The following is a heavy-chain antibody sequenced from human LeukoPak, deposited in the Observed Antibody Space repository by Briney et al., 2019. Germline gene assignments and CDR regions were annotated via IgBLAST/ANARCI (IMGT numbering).Heavy chain of an antibody. CDR1: GGSISGYY. Sequence: SETLSLTCTVSGGSISGYYWSWIRQPPGKGPEWMGYIYYSGSTNYNPSLKSGVTISVETSKNHFSLNMNSFTAADTAVYYCARLASSGWSHCDYWGQGTLVTVSS. D-gene: IGHD6-19*01. V-gene: IGHV4-59*08. J-gene: IGHJ4*02. CDR2: IYYSGST. CDR3: ARLASSGWSHCDY.